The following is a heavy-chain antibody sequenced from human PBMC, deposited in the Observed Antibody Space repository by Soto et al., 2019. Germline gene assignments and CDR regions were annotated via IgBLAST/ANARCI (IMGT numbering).Heavy chain of an antibody. D-gene: IGHD3-10*01. CDR3: ARGVRAETYYNDFAY. J-gene: IGHJ4*01. CDR2: ISHNDEPKI. CDR1: GFSFKNYA. V-gene: IGHV3-30-3*01. Sequence: QVQLVESGGGVVQPGSSLRLSCAASGFSFKNYAFHWVRKAPGKGLEWVALISHNDEPKIFYADSVQGRFTISRDNFKNTVYLQMNSLRDEDTAVYHCARGVRAETYYNDFAYWGQGTQVTVSS.